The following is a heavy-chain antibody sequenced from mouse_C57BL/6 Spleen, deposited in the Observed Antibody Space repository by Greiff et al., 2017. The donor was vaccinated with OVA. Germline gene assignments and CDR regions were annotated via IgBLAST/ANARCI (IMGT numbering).Heavy chain of an antibody. J-gene: IGHJ1*03. CDR3: ARRRDDWYFDV. CDR2: IYPRSGNT. V-gene: IGHV1-81*01. Sequence: QVQLKQSGAELARPGASVKLSCKASGYTFTSYGISWVKQRTGQGLEWIGEIYPRSGNTYYNEKFKGKATLTADKSSSTAYMELRSLTSEDSAVYFCARRRDDWYFDVWGTGTTVTVSS. CDR1: GYTFTSYG. D-gene: IGHD3-3*01.